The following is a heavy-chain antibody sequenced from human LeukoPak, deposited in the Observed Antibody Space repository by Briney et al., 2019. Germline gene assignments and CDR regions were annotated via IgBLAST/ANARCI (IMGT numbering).Heavy chain of an antibody. CDR2: INAGNGNT. CDR3: ARDLYGSGSYGY. D-gene: IGHD3-10*01. Sequence: ASVKVSCKASGYTFTSYAMHWVRQAPGQRLEWMGWINAGNGNTKYSQKFQGRVTITRDTSASTAYMELSSLRSEDTAVYYCARDLYGSGSYGYWGQGTLVTASS. CDR1: GYTFTSYA. V-gene: IGHV1-3*01. J-gene: IGHJ4*02.